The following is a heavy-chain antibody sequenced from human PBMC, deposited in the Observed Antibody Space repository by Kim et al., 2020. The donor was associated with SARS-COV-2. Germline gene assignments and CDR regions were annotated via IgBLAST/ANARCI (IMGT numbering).Heavy chain of an antibody. Sequence: ASVKVSCKASGYTFTGYYMHWVRQAPGQGLEWMGWINPNSGGTNYAQKFQGRVTMTRDTSISTAYMELSRLRSDDTAVYYCARRGNYKNTYYYYMDVWGKGTTVTVSS. CDR2: INPNSGGT. CDR1: GYTFTGYY. J-gene: IGHJ6*03. V-gene: IGHV1-2*02. CDR3: ARRGNYKNTYYYYMDV. D-gene: IGHD1-7*01.